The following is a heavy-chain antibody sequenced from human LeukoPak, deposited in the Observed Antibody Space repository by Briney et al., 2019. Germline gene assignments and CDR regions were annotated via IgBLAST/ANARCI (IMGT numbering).Heavy chain of an antibody. CDR1: GYTFTYYY. J-gene: IGHJ4*02. CDR3: ARAHSGYDPLTFDY. Sequence: ASVKVSCKASGYTFTYYYIHWMRQAPGQGLEWMGWINPDSGDTSYAQKFQGWVTMTRGTSISTAYMELSRLRSDDTAVYYCARAHSGYDPLTFDYWGQGTLVTVSS. CDR2: INPDSGDT. D-gene: IGHD5-12*01. V-gene: IGHV1-2*04.